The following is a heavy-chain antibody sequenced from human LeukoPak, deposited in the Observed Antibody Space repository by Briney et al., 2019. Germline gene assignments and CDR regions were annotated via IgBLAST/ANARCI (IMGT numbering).Heavy chain of an antibody. CDR2: VYSSGGT. CDR3: ARQRGYSYAASLDY. CDR1: GDSISTYY. D-gene: IGHD5-18*01. J-gene: IGHJ4*02. Sequence: PSETLSLTCTVSGDSISTYYWSWIRQPPGKGLEWIGYVYSSGGTYYNPSLKSRVTMSVDTSKNQFSLKLSSVTAADTAVYYCARQRGYSYAASLDYWGQGTLVTVSS. V-gene: IGHV4-59*08.